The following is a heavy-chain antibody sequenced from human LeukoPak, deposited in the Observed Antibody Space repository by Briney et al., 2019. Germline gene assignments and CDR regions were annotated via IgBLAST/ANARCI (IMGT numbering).Heavy chain of an antibody. Sequence: KPSETLSLTCAVYGGSFSGYYWSWIRQPPGKGLEWIGEINHSGSTNYNPSLKSRVTISVDTSKNQFSLELSSVTAADTAVYYCARAGGHCSSTSCYYGYWGQGTLVTVSS. CDR3: ARAGGHCSSTSCYYGY. CDR2: INHSGST. D-gene: IGHD2-2*01. CDR1: GGSFSGYY. V-gene: IGHV4-34*01. J-gene: IGHJ4*02.